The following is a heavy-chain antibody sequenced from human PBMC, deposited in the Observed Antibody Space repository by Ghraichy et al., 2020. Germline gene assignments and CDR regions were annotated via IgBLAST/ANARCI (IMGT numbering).Heavy chain of an antibody. J-gene: IGHJ6*03. Sequence: SETLSLTCAVYGGSFSGYNWSWIRKPPGQGLEWIGEINHSVSTNYNPYLKSQVTISVDTSKNQFSLKLNSVTAADTALYYCARGFYLLIHYYYDMDFWGKGTTVTVSS. V-gene: IGHV4-34*01. CDR2: INHSVST. CDR3: ARGFYLLIHYYYDMDF. D-gene: IGHD3-9*01. CDR1: GGSFSGYN.